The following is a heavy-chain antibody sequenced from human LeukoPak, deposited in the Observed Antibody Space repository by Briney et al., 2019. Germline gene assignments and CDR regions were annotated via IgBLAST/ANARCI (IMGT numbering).Heavy chain of an antibody. V-gene: IGHV4-59*03. CDR1: DDSISSYY. Sequence: SETLSLTCTVSDDSISSYYWTWIRQPPGKGLEWIGYMYYSGSTSYNPSLKSRVSMSVDTSKNQFSLWLSSVTAADTAVYYCATIRDTAHRYWYFDLWGRGTLVIVSS. J-gene: IGHJ2*01. CDR2: MYYSGST. CDR3: ATIRDTAHRYWYFDL. D-gene: IGHD5-18*01.